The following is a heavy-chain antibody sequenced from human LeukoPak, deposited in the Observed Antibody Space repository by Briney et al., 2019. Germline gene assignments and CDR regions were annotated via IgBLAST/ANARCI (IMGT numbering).Heavy chain of an antibody. D-gene: IGHD6-13*01. CDR3: ARDRYNNIWYNSFDT. J-gene: IGHJ3*02. CDR2: LSSSGKTV. V-gene: IGHV3-48*03. Sequence: GGSLRLSCAASGFTFRTYEMNWVRQAPGKGLEWVSYLSSSGKTVYYADSVKGRFTISRDNAKNSVYLQMNSLRAEDTAVYYCARDRYNNIWYNSFDTWGQGTMVTVSS. CDR1: GFTFRTYE.